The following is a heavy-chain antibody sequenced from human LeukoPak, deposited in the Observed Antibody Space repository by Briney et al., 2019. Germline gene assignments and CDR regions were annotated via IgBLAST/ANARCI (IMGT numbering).Heavy chain of an antibody. Sequence: SETLSLTCAVYGGSFSGYYWSWIRQPPGKGLEWIGSIYHSGSTYYNPSLKSRVTISVDTSKNQFSLKLSSVTAADTAVYYCARVKDYSGSGSQRGDYYYYYMDVWGKGTTVTVSS. CDR1: GGSFSGYY. CDR3: ARVKDYSGSGSQRGDYYYYYMDV. V-gene: IGHV4-34*01. J-gene: IGHJ6*03. D-gene: IGHD3-10*01. CDR2: IYHSGST.